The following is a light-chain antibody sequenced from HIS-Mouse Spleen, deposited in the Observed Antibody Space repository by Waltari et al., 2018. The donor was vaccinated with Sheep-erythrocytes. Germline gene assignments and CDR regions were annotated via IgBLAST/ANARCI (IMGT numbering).Light chain of an antibody. CDR1: SSNIGSNT. CDR3: AAWDDSLNGPV. Sequence: QSVLTHPPSASGTPGQRVTISCSGSSSNIGSNTVNWSQQLPGTAPKLLIYSNHQRPSGVPDRFSGSKSGTSACLAISGLQSEDEADYYCAAWDDSLNGPVFGGGTKLTVL. J-gene: IGLJ3*02. CDR2: SNH. V-gene: IGLV1-44*01.